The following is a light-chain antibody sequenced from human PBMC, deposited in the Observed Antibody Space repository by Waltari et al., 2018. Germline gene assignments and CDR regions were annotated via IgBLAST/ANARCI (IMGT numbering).Light chain of an antibody. CDR2: STN. Sequence: QTVVTQEPSFSVSPGGTVTLTCALSSGSVSTSLPPGWYQQTPGQAPRTLIYSTNTRSSGVPDRFSGSILGSKAALTITGAQADDESDYYCVLYLPSGIWVFGGGTKLTVL. V-gene: IGLV8-61*01. J-gene: IGLJ3*02. CDR1: SGSVSTSLP. CDR3: VLYLPSGIWV.